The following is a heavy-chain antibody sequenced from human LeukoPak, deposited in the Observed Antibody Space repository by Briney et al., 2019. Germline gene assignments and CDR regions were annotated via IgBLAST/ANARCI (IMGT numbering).Heavy chain of an antibody. CDR3: ARGRYCSGDSCLFDY. Sequence: PSETLSLTCTVSGGSISSGDYYWSWIRQPPGKGLEWIGYIYYSGSTYYNPSLKSRVTISVDTSKNQFSLKLSSVTAADTAVYYCARGRYCSGDSCLFDYWGQGTLVTASS. CDR2: IYYSGST. CDR1: GGSISSGDYY. D-gene: IGHD2-15*01. J-gene: IGHJ4*02. V-gene: IGHV4-30-4*08.